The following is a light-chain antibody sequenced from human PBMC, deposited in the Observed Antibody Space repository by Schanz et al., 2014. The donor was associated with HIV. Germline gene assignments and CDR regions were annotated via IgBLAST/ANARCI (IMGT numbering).Light chain of an antibody. Sequence: QSALTQPASVSGSPGQSVTISCTGTSSDVGRFDLVSWYQQHPGKVPKLMIYDVSNRPSGVSNRFSGSKSGNTASLTISGLQAEDEGDYYCCSCTNTNTWVFGGGTKLTVL. CDR3: CSCTNTNTWV. CDR2: DVS. CDR1: SSDVGRFDL. V-gene: IGLV2-14*03. J-gene: IGLJ3*02.